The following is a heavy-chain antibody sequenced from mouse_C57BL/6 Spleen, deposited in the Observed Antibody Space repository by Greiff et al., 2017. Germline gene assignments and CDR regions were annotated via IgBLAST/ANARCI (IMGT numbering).Heavy chain of an antibody. Sequence: QVQLQQSGPELVKPGASVKLSCKASGYAFSSSWMNWVKQRPGKGLEWIGRIYPGDGDTNYNGKFKGKATLTADKSSSTAYMQLSSLTSEDSAVYFCARSGDYDDFDYWGQGTTRTVSS. CDR3: ARSGDYDDFDY. V-gene: IGHV1-82*01. CDR1: GYAFSSSW. CDR2: IYPGDGDT. J-gene: IGHJ2*01. D-gene: IGHD2-4*01.